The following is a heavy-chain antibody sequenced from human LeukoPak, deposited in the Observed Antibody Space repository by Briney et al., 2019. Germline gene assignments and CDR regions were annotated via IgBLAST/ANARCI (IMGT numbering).Heavy chain of an antibody. D-gene: IGHD3-16*01. CDR2: IYSSGNS. CDR1: GDSITTNSYW. Sequence: SETLSLTCSISGDSITTNSYWWGWIRQSPGKGLEWIGIIYSSGNSYYNPSLKTRATISPDTSKNQYSLRLTSVTAADTAIYYCARRGIWALQIGNWFDSWGQGILVIVSS. V-gene: IGHV4-39*01. CDR3: ARRGIWALQIGNWFDS. J-gene: IGHJ5*01.